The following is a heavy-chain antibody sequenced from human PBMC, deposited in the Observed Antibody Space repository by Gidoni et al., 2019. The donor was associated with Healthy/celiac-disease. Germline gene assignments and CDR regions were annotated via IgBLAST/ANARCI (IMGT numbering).Heavy chain of an antibody. V-gene: IGHV4-59*08. Sequence: QVQLQESGPGLVTPSETLSLTCTVSGGSISSYYWSWIRQPPGKGLEWIGYIYYSGSTNYNPSLKSRVTISVDTSKNQFSLKLSSVTAADTAVYYCASAPCSGGSCYSHSYAFDIWGQGTMVTVSS. CDR3: ASAPCSGGSCYSHSYAFDI. J-gene: IGHJ3*02. CDR1: GGSISSYY. CDR2: IYYSGST. D-gene: IGHD2-15*01.